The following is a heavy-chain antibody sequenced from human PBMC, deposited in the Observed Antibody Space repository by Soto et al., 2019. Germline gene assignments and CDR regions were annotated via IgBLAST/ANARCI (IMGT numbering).Heavy chain of an antibody. V-gene: IGHV3-23*01. CDR1: GFSFSSYA. CDR2: ISGSGDST. D-gene: IGHD1-1*01. CDR3: AKRATGTYFDY. Sequence: GGSLRLSCAASGFSFSSYAMNWVRQAPGKGLEWVSVISGSGDSTYYADSVKGRFTISRDNSKNTLYLQMNSLRAEDTAVYYCAKRATGTYFDYEGQRTLVTVSS. J-gene: IGHJ4*02.